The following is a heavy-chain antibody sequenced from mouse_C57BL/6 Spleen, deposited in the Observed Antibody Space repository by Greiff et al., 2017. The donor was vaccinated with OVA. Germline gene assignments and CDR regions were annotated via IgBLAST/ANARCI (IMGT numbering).Heavy chain of an antibody. Sequence: VQLQQSGPVLVKPGASVKMSCKASGYTFTDYYMNWVKQSHGKSLEWIGVINPYNGGTSYNQKFKGKATLTVDKSSSTAYMELNSLTSEDSAVYYCARRGQLRLGFAYWGQGTLVTVSA. CDR1: GYTFTDYY. V-gene: IGHV1-19*01. J-gene: IGHJ3*01. CDR3: ARRGQLRLGFAY. D-gene: IGHD3-2*02. CDR2: INPYNGGT.